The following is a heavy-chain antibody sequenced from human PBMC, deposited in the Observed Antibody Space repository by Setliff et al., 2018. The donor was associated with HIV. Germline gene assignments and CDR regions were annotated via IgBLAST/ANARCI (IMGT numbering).Heavy chain of an antibody. D-gene: IGHD3-10*01. CDR2: IYPDDSDT. CDR1: GTSFTTYW. Sequence: GESLKISCKGSGTSFTTYWIGWVRQMPGKGLEWMGIIYPDDSDTRYNTSLQGQVTISADKSINTAYLQWSSLRASDTAMYYCARHLRETYYYGSGSPGVAFDIWGQGTMVTVSS. J-gene: IGHJ3*02. V-gene: IGHV5-51*01. CDR3: ARHLRETYYYGSGSPGVAFDI.